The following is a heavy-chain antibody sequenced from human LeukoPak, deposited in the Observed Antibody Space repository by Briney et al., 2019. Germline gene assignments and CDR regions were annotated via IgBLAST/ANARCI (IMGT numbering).Heavy chain of an antibody. D-gene: IGHD5-12*01. Sequence: PSETLSLTCTVSGGSISSSSYYWGWIRQPPGKGLEWIGSIYYSGSTYYNPSHKSRVTISVDTSKNQFSLKLSSVTAADTAVYYCARGSDYDNWFDPWGQGTLVTVSS. J-gene: IGHJ5*02. V-gene: IGHV4-39*07. CDR3: ARGSDYDNWFDP. CDR2: IYYSGST. CDR1: GGSISSSSYY.